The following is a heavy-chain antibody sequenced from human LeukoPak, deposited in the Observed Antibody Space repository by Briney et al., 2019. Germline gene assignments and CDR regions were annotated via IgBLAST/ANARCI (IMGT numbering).Heavy chain of an antibody. J-gene: IGHJ4*02. CDR2: IKSKTDGGTT. CDR3: TTAFSDDYGDYDDY. V-gene: IGHV3-15*01. CDR1: GFTFSNAW. D-gene: IGHD4-17*01. Sequence: GGSLRLSCAASGFTFSNAWMSWVRQAPGKGLEWVGRIKSKTDGGTTDYAAPVKGRFTISRDHSKNTLYLQMNSLKTEDTAVYYCTTAFSDDYGDYDDYWGQGTLVTVSS.